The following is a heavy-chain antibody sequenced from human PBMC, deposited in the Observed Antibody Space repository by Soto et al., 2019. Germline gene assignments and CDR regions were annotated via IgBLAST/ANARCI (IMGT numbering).Heavy chain of an antibody. V-gene: IGHV3-23*01. D-gene: IGHD2-15*01. CDR3: AKGTRRYCSGGSCYYFDY. J-gene: IGHJ4*02. CDR1: GFTFSSYA. CDR2: ISGSGGST. Sequence: LSLTCAASGFTFSSYAMSWVRQAPGKGLEWVSAISGSGGSTYYADSVKGRFTISRDNSKNTLYLQMNSLRAEDTAVYYCAKGTRRYCSGGSCYYFDYWGQGTLVTVSS.